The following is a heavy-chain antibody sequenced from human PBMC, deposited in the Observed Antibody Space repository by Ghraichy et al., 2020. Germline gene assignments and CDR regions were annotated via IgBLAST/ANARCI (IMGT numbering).Heavy chain of an antibody. CDR1: GGSISSGGYS. CDR2: IYHSGST. Sequence: SETLSLTCAVSGGSISSGGYSWSWIRQPPGKGLEWIGYIYHSGSTYYNPSLKSRVTISVDRSKNQFSLKLSSVTAADTAVYYCARAQAGDYLRGYYMDVWGKGTTVTVSS. D-gene: IGHD4-11*01. CDR3: ARAQAGDYLRGYYMDV. V-gene: IGHV4-30-2*01. J-gene: IGHJ6*03.